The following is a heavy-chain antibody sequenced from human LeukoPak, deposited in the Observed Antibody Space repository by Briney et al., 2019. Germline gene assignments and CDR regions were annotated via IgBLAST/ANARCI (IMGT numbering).Heavy chain of an antibody. Sequence: GGSLRLSCAASGFTFSSYAMTWVRQAPGKGLEWVSAISGSGGSTYYADSVKGRLTISRDNSKNTLYLQMNSLRDEDTAVYYCAKDHARILWSYYWGQGTLVTVSS. D-gene: IGHD4/OR15-4a*01. CDR1: GFTFSSYA. CDR2: ISGSGGST. CDR3: AKDHARILWSYY. V-gene: IGHV3-23*01. J-gene: IGHJ4*02.